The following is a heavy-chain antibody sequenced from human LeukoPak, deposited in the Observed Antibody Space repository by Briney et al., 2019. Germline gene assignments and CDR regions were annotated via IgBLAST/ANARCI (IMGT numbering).Heavy chain of an antibody. Sequence: ASVKVSCTASGYTFTVYYFHWVRQAPGQGLGWLGWINPNSGGRNYAQKFQGRVTMTWDTSITTAYMELRGLRSDDTAVYYCACSSGTGTTRNYYYYMDVWGKGATVTVSS. D-gene: IGHD1-7*01. V-gene: IGHV1-2*02. CDR1: GYTFTVYY. CDR2: INPNSGGR. J-gene: IGHJ6*03. CDR3: ACSSGTGTTRNYYYYMDV.